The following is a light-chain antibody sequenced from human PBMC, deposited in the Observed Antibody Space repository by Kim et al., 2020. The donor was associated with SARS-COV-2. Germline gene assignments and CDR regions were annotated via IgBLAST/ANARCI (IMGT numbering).Light chain of an antibody. CDR3: SSYTSSSTYV. CDR1: SSDVGGYNL. V-gene: IGLV2-14*02. Sequence: QSALTQPASVSGSPGQSITISCTGTSSDVGGYNLVSWYQQFPGKAPKLIIYGVNRRPSGISNRFSGSKSGNTASLTISGLQAEDEADYYCSSYTSSSTYVFGTGTKVTVL. J-gene: IGLJ1*01. CDR2: GVN.